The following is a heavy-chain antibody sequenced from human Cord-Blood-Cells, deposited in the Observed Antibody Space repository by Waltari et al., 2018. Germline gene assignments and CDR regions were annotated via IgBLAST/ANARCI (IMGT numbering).Heavy chain of an antibody. J-gene: IGHJ3*02. CDR1: GFTFSSYG. D-gene: IGHD3-10*01. CDR3: ASLPGADAFDI. CDR2: IWYDGSNK. V-gene: IGHV3-33*01. Sequence: QVHLVESGGGVVQPGRSLRLSCAASGFTFSSYGMHWARQAPGKGLEWVAVIWYDGSNKYYADSVKGRFTISRDNSKNTLYLQMNSLRAEDTAVYYCASLPGADAFDIWGQGTMVTVSS.